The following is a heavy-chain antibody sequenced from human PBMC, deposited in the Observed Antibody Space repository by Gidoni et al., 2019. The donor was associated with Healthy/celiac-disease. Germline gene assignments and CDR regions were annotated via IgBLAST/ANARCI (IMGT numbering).Heavy chain of an antibody. CDR1: GYTFTSYG. CDR2: ISADNGNT. D-gene: IGHD4-17*01. Sequence: QLQLVQSGAEVKKPGASVTVSCKASGYTFTSYGIRWVRQAPGQVLEWMGWISADNGNTNYAQKLQGRVTMTTDTSTSTAYRELRSLRSDDTAVYYCARTSALTVTTFDYWGQGTLVTVSS. V-gene: IGHV1-18*01. CDR3: ARTSALTVTTFDY. J-gene: IGHJ4*02.